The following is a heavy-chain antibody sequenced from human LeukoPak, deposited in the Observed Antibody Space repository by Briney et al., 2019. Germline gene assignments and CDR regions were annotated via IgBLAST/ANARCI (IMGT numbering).Heavy chain of an antibody. J-gene: IGHJ2*01. CDR3: ARRRVVVVAATVPSLKRYWYFDL. CDR1: GGSFSGYY. Sequence: SETLSLTCAVYGGSFSGYYWSWIRQPPGKGLEWIGEINHSGSTNYNPSLTSRVIISVDTSKNQFSLKLSSVTAADTAVYYCARRRVVVVAATVPSLKRYWYFDLWGRGTLATVSS. V-gene: IGHV4-34*01. D-gene: IGHD2-15*01. CDR2: INHSGST.